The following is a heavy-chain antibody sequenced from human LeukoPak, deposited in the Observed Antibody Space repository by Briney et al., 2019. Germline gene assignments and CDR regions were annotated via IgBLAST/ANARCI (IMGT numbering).Heavy chain of an antibody. V-gene: IGHV3-23*01. J-gene: IGHJ4*02. CDR2: IISSGDVT. D-gene: IGHD5-18*01. CDR3: AKNAGYSYGLYYFDY. CDR1: GFTFSDYY. Sequence: GGSLRLSCAASGFTFSDYYMSWVRQAPGKGLEWVSSIISSGDVTYYADSLKGRFTISRDNSKNMVYLQMDSLGAEDSAVYYCAKNAGYSYGLYYFDYWGQGTLVTVSS.